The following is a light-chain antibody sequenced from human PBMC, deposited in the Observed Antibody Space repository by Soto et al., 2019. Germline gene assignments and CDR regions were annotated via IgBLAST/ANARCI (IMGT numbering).Light chain of an antibody. CDR3: QQSDSPPWT. V-gene: IGKV1-39*01. J-gene: IGKJ1*01. CDR1: QYISRY. Sequence: DIRMTQSPSSLSASVGDRVTITCRASQYISRYLNWYQQRPGKAPKLLIYVASTLQSGVPSRFSGGGSGTDFTLTISSLHPEDFAIYYCQQSDSPPWTFGQGTRVEVK. CDR2: VAS.